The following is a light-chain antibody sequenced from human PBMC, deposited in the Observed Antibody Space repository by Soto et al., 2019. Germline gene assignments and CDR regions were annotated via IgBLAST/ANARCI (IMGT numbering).Light chain of an antibody. CDR3: QQSYSTPRLS. CDR1: QSISSY. Sequence: DIQMTQSPSSLSASVGDRVTITCRASQSISSYLNWYQQKPGKAPKLLIYAASSLQSGVPSRFSGSGAVTDFTLRISSLPPQDFATYCSQQSYSTPRLSFGRGTRLEIK. CDR2: AAS. V-gene: IGKV1-39*01. J-gene: IGKJ5*01.